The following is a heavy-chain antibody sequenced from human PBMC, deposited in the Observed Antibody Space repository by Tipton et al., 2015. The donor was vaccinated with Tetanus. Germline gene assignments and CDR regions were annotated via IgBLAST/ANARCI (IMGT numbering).Heavy chain of an antibody. CDR2: VSYSGRT. CDR1: GGSVRSGDYS. CDR3: AKEIRPNDS. Sequence: TLSLTCTVSGGSVRSGDYSWNWIRQPPGKGLEWLAYVSYSGRTNSNYSLKSRITISQDTSKNQFSLRLTSVTAADTAVYYCAKEIRPNDSWGQGTLVTVSS. V-gene: IGHV4-61*08. D-gene: IGHD3-16*01. J-gene: IGHJ4*02.